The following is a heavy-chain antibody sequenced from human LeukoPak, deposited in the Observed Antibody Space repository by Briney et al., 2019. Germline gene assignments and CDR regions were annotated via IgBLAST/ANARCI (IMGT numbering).Heavy chain of an antibody. CDR3: ARGGNIAARRAVLDY. Sequence: SETLSLTCTVSGGSISSHYWSWIRQPPGKGLEWIGYIYHSGSTNYNPSLKSRVTISVDTSKNQFSLKLSSVTAADTAVYYCARGGNIAARRAVLDYWGQGTLVTVSS. D-gene: IGHD6-6*01. CDR1: GGSISSHY. CDR2: IYHSGST. J-gene: IGHJ4*02. V-gene: IGHV4-59*11.